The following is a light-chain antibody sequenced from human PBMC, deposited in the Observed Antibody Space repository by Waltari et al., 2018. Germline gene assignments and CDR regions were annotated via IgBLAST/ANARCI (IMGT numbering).Light chain of an antibody. CDR1: YSNMGSPS. J-gene: IGLJ2*01. Sequence: QSVLTQPPSASGNPGQRVTISCSGTYSNMGSPSATWFQHPPGPAPKLLILSNTERPSGVPGRFSGSKSGTSASLAISGLQSEDEGDYYCALWDDSLNGVVFGGGTKLTVL. CDR2: SNT. V-gene: IGLV1-44*01. CDR3: ALWDDSLNGVV.